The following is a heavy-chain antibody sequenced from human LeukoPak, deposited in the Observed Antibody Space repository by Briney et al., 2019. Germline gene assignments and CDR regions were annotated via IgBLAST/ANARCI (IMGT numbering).Heavy chain of an antibody. CDR1: GYTFTSYY. CDR2: INPSGGST. D-gene: IGHD2-8*02. J-gene: IGHJ4*02. CDR3: ARVTAGGERSSELDY. V-gene: IGHV1-46*01. Sequence: ASVKVSCKASGYTFTSYYMHWVRQAPGQGLEWMGIINPSGGSTSYAQKFQGRVTMTRDTSTSTVYMELSSLRSEDTAVYYCARVTAGGERSSELDYWGQGTLVTVSS.